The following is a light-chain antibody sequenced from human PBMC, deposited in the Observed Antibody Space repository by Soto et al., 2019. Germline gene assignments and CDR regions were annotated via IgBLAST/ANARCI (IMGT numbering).Light chain of an antibody. Sequence: EIVLTQSPGTLSLSPGERATLFCRASQTVRSNYLAWYQQKPGQAPRLLISGASTRASGIPDRFTGSGSVTDFTLTISRLEADDSAVFYCQQYGGSPGTFGQGTKLEIK. CDR3: QQYGGSPGT. CDR2: GAS. J-gene: IGKJ2*01. V-gene: IGKV3-20*01. CDR1: QTVRSNY.